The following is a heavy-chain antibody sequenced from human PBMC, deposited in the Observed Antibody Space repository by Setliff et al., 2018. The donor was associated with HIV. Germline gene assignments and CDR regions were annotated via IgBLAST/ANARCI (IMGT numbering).Heavy chain of an antibody. D-gene: IGHD4-17*01. CDR3: ARGGVLDYGLNFDY. V-gene: IGHV3-11*05. CDR2: ISSSGSFT. CDR1: GFNFSDDY. J-gene: IGHJ4*02. Sequence: GGSLRLSCVVSGFNFSDDYMSWIRQAPGKGLEWVSYISSSGSFTNYADSVKGRFTISRDNAKNSLYLQMNSLRAEDTAVYYCARGGVLDYGLNFDYWGQGTLVTVSS.